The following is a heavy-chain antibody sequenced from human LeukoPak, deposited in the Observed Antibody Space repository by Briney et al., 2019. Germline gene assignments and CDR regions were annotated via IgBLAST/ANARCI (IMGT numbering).Heavy chain of an antibody. V-gene: IGHV4-39*07. Sequence: SETLSLTCTVSGGSISSYYWGWIRQPPGKGLEWIGSIYYSGSTYYNPSLKSRVTISVDTSKNQFSLKLSSVTAADTAVYYCARIMGDYYDSSGYDWFDPWGQGTLVTVSS. CDR1: GGSISSYY. CDR3: ARIMGDYYDSSGYDWFDP. CDR2: IYYSGST. D-gene: IGHD3-22*01. J-gene: IGHJ5*02.